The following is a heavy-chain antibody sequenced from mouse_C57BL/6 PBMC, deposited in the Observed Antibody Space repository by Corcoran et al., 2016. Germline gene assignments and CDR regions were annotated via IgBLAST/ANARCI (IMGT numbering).Heavy chain of an antibody. Sequence: QVQLQQSGAELARPGASVKLSCKASGYTFTSYGISWVKQRTGQGLEWIGEIYPRSGNTYYNEKFKGKATLTADKSSSTAYMELRSLTSEDSAAYFCARLYGSSYDYAMDYWGQGTSVTVSS. J-gene: IGHJ4*01. CDR2: IYPRSGNT. V-gene: IGHV1-81*01. CDR1: GYTFTSYG. CDR3: ARLYGSSYDYAMDY. D-gene: IGHD1-1*01.